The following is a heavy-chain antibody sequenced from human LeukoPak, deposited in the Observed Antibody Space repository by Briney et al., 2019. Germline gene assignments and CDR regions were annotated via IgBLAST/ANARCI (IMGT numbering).Heavy chain of an antibody. CDR2: ISRSSTTI. Sequence: GGSLRLSCAASGFTFSTYAMNWVRQAPGKGLEWISHISRSSTTIYYADSVKGRFTISRDNTKNSLYLQMNSLRAEDTALYYCAKDIRSEVVAATPDYWGQGTLVTVSS. CDR1: GFTFSTYA. D-gene: IGHD2-15*01. J-gene: IGHJ4*02. CDR3: AKDIRSEVVAATPDY. V-gene: IGHV3-48*04.